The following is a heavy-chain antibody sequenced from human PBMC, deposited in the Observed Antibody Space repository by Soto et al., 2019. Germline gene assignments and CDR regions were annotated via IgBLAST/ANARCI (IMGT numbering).Heavy chain of an antibody. V-gene: IGHV4-4*02. CDR1: GASIYTDNW. CDR3: AGRWDRGHV. Sequence: QVQLQESGPGLVKPSGTLSLTCAVSGASIYTDNWFTWVRQPPGKGLEWIGEVYHSGGTNYKPSLRTRITISVDLSKNQFSLNLDSVTAADTAVYYCAGRWDRGHVWGQGILVTVSS. D-gene: IGHD1-26*01. J-gene: IGHJ4*02. CDR2: VYHSGGT.